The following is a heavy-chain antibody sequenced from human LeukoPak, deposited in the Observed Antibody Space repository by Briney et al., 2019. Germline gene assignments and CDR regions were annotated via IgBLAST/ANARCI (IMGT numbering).Heavy chain of an antibody. V-gene: IGHV4-34*01. CDR2: INHSGST. D-gene: IGHD6-19*01. J-gene: IGHJ4*02. CDR3: ARGGSGWWGYFDY. CDR1: GGSFCGYY. Sequence: PSETLSLTCAVYGGSFCGYYWSWLPQPPGKGLEWFGEINHSGSTNYNPSLKSRVTISVDTSKNQFSLKLSSVTAADTAVYYCARGGSGWWGYFDYWGQGTLVTVSS.